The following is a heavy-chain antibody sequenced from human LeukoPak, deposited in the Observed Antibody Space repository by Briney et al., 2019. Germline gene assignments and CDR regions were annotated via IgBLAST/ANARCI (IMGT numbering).Heavy chain of an antibody. V-gene: IGHV1-2*02. CDR3: ARDWSIVGATQPDDY. J-gene: IGHJ4*02. CDR2: INPNSGGT. CDR1: GYTFTGYY. Sequence: ASVKVSCKASGYTFTGYYMHWVRQAPGQGLEWMGWINPNSGGTNYAQKFQGRVTMTRDTSISTVYMELTRLRSDDMAVYYCARDWSIVGATQPDDYWGQETLVTVSS. D-gene: IGHD1-26*01.